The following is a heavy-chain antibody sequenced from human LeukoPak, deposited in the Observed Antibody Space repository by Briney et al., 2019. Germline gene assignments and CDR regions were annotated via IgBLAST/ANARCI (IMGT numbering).Heavy chain of an antibody. CDR3: ARDLSN. CDR1: GFTFSTYW. Sequence: GGSLRLSCAGSGFTFSTYWMSWVRQAPGKGLEWVANIKQDGSEKYYVDSVKGRFTISRDNAKKSLYLQMNSLRAEDTAVYYCARDLSNWGQGTLVTVSS. V-gene: IGHV3-7*01. CDR2: IKQDGSEK. J-gene: IGHJ4*02. D-gene: IGHD2-2*01.